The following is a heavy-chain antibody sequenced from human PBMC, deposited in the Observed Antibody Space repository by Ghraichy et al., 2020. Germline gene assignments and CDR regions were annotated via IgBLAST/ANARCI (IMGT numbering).Heavy chain of an antibody. CDR3: ARDGSEWSRDY. CDR1: GFIFPTSG. D-gene: IGHD3-3*01. J-gene: IGHJ4*02. CDR2: ISYSGDR. Sequence: GGSLRLSCAASGFIFPTSGMTWVRQGPGEGLEWVSTISYSGDRFYADSVKGRFTISRDNTENSVFLQMNSLRVGDTAVYYCARDGSEWSRDYWGQGTLVTVSS. V-gene: IGHV3-21*01.